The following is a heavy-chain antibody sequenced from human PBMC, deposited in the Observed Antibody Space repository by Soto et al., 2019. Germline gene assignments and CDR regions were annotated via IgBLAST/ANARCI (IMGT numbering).Heavy chain of an antibody. CDR1: GFTFSSYE. D-gene: IGHD6-19*01. CDR3: ARGQYSSGGGYFDY. V-gene: IGHV3-48*03. J-gene: IGHJ4*02. Sequence: EVQLVESGGGLVQPGGSLRLSCAASGFTFSSYEMNWVRQAPGKGLEWVSYISSSGSTIYYADSVKGRFTISRDNAKNSLYLQRNSLRAEDMAVYYCARGQYSSGGGYFDYWGQETLVTVSS. CDR2: ISSSGSTI.